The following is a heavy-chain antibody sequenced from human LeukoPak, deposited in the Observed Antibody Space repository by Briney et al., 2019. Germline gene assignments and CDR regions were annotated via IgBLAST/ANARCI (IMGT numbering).Heavy chain of an antibody. CDR1: GYTFSDYN. V-gene: IGHV1-8*01. CDR2: MNPNSGNT. CDR3: ARAALRYCSSTSCYLGY. D-gene: IGHD2-2*01. J-gene: IGHJ4*02. Sequence: GASVEVSCKASGYTFSDYNINWVRQATGQGLEWMGWMNPNSGNTGYAPKFQGRVTMTRNTSVSTAYMELSSLRSEDTAVYYCARAALRYCSSTSCYLGYWGQGTLVTVSS.